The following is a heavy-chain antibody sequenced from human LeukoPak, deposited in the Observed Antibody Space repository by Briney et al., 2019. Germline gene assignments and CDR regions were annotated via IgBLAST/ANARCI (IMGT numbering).Heavy chain of an antibody. CDR3: AKDPEGYHYYYMDV. V-gene: IGHV3-30*02. CDR2: IRYDGSYQ. D-gene: IGHD1-1*01. CDR1: GFTFDSYG. J-gene: IGHJ6*03. Sequence: GGSLRLSCAASGFTFDSYGMHWVRQAPGKGLEWLAFIRYDGSYQYYADSVKGRFTISRDDSKNTLSLQMNSLRADDTAIYYCAKDPEGYHYYYMDVWGKGTTVTVSS.